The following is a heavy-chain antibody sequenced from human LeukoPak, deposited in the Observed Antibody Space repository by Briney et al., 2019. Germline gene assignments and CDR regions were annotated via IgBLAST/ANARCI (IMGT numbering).Heavy chain of an antibody. D-gene: IGHD5-18*01. CDR1: GYTFTSYG. Sequence: GASVKVSCKASGYTFTSYGISWVRQAPGQGLEWMGWISAYNGNTNYAQRLQGRVTMTTDTSTSPAYMEVRSLRSDDKAVYYCARDRMDTAQVNDYWGQGTLVTVSS. V-gene: IGHV1-18*01. J-gene: IGHJ4*02. CDR3: ARDRMDTAQVNDY. CDR2: ISAYNGNT.